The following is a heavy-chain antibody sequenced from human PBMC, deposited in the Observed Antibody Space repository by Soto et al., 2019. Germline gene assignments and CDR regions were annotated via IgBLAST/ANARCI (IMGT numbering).Heavy chain of an antibody. D-gene: IGHD7-27*01. CDR3: TRGGTTTTYWGLFSY. CDR2: VNSDGTST. V-gene: IGHV3-74*03. Sequence: EVQLVESGGGLVHPGGSLRLSCAASGFTFSNYWIHWVRQVPGKGLVWVSRVNSDGTSTSYADFVKGRFTITRDNAKNTVYLQMDNLGADDTAVYYCTRGGTTTTYWGLFSYWGQGALVAVSS. CDR1: GFTFSNYW. J-gene: IGHJ4*02.